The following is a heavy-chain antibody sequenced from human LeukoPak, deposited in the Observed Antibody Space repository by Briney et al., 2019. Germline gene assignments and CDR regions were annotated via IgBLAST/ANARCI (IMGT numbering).Heavy chain of an antibody. CDR1: GGSISSSSYY. CDR2: IYYSGST. J-gene: IGHJ4*02. CDR3: VRHGGGYCSGGSCYVDY. V-gene: IGHV4-39*01. Sequence: SETLSLTCTVSGGSISSSSYYWGWIRQPPGKGLEWIGSIYYSGSTYYNPSLKSRVTISVDTSKNQFSLKVTSVPAADTAVYYCVRHGGGYCSGGSCYVDYWGQGTLVTVSS. D-gene: IGHD2-15*01.